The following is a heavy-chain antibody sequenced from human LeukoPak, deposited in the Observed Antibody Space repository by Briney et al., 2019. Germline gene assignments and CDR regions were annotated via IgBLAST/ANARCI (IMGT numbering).Heavy chain of an antibody. CDR3: ARVEIRYSGSYLYYFDY. Sequence: PSETLSLTCTVSGGSISSYYWSWIRQPPGKGLEWIGYIYYSGSTNYNPSLKSRVTISVDTSKNQFSLKLSSVTAADTAVYYCARVEIRYSGSYLYYFDYWAREPWSPSPQ. CDR2: IYYSGST. J-gene: IGHJ4*02. D-gene: IGHD1-26*01. V-gene: IGHV4-59*01. CDR1: GGSISSYY.